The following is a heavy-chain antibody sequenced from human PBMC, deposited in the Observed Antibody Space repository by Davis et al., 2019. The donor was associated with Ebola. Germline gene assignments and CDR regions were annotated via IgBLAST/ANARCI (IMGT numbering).Heavy chain of an antibody. Sequence: GESLRISCAASEFTFSGYSMNWVRQAPGKGLEWVSYISSSSSTIYYADSVKGRFTISRDNAKNSLYLQMNSLRDEDTAVYYCAREGPAAPFWFDPWGQGTLVTVSS. CDR1: EFTFSGYS. D-gene: IGHD2-2*01. J-gene: IGHJ5*02. V-gene: IGHV3-48*02. CDR2: ISSSSSTI. CDR3: AREGPAAPFWFDP.